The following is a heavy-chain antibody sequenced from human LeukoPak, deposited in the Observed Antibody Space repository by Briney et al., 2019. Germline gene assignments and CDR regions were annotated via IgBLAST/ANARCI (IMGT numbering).Heavy chain of an antibody. CDR1: GFTVRSNY. CDR2: INWNGGTT. Sequence: GGSLRLSCAASGFTVRSNYMTWVRQAPGKGLEWVSGINWNGGTTGYADSVKGRFTISRDNAKNSLYLQMSSLRAEDTALYHCARTRYSGSYGGADYWGQGTLVTVSS. J-gene: IGHJ4*02. CDR3: ARTRYSGSYGGADY. V-gene: IGHV3-20*01. D-gene: IGHD1-26*01.